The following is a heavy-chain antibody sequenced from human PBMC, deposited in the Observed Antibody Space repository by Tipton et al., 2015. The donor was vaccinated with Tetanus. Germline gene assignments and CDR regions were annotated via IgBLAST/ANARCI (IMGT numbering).Heavy chain of an antibody. D-gene: IGHD1-26*01. CDR2: IYYSGST. CDR1: GGPIRDSDYY. J-gene: IGHJ5*02. V-gene: IGHV4-39*01. CDR3: ARHPIMGAPRWFDP. Sequence: TLSLTCSVSGGPIRDSDYYWGWVRLPPGKGLEWIAGIYYSGSTYYNPSLKSRVTISVDTSKNQFSLKLSSVTAADTAVYYCARHPIMGAPRWFDPWGQGTLVTVSS.